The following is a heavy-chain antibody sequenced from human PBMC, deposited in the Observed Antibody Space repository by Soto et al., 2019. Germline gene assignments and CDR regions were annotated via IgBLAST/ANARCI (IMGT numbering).Heavy chain of an antibody. V-gene: IGHV4-39*01. Sequence: SETLSLTCTVSGSSISSSGYYWVWIRQPPGKGLEWIGSMYYGVSTYYNPSLKSRVTVSVDASKNQFSLNLSSVTAADTAVYYCARLPSRHLVDYWGQGTLVTVSS. D-gene: IGHD3-3*02. CDR3: ARLPSRHLVDY. J-gene: IGHJ4*02. CDR2: MYYGVST. CDR1: GSSISSSGYY.